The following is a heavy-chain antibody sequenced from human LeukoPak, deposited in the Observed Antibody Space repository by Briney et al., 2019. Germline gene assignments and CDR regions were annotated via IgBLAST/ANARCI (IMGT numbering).Heavy chain of an antibody. D-gene: IGHD4-23*01. J-gene: IGHJ4*02. V-gene: IGHV3-30*02. CDR1: GFTFNNNG. CDR3: AKDWRWSQDY. CDR2: LRKDGTDK. Sequence: GGSLRLSCAASGFTFNNNGMHRVRQAPGKGLEWVAYLRKDGTDKYYADSVKGRFTISRDDSKNTVHLQINKLRPEDTAVYYCAKDWRWSQDYWGQGTLVTVSS.